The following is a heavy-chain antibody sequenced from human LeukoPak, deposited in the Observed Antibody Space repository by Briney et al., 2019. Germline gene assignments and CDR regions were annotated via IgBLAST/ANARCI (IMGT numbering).Heavy chain of an antibody. V-gene: IGHV4-34*01. CDR3: ARGNYYDYVWGRYPPSLDYFDY. CDR2: INHSEST. J-gene: IGHJ4*02. CDR1: GGSFRGYY. Sequence: SDTLSLTCTVYGGSFRGYYWSWIRQPPGKGLEWIGEINHSESTNDNPTHNGRVTISVDTSKNQFSLKRNYVTAADTAVYNCARGNYYDYVWGRYPPSLDYFDYWGQGTLVTVSS. D-gene: IGHD3-16*02.